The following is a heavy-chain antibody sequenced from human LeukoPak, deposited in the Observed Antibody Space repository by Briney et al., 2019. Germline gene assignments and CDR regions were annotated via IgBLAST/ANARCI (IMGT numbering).Heavy chain of an antibody. V-gene: IGHV3-23*01. CDR3: AKGLEPATDVKQTFDF. Sequence: GGSLRLSCGASGFTFTKYAMSWVRQGPGKGLEWVSAISSSGDKTHYVDSVKGRFTISRDNSRNTVYLQMNSLRVEDAALYYCAKGLEPATDVKQTFDFWGQGALVTVSS. CDR2: ISSSGDKT. J-gene: IGHJ4*02. D-gene: IGHD1-26*01. CDR1: GFTFTKYA.